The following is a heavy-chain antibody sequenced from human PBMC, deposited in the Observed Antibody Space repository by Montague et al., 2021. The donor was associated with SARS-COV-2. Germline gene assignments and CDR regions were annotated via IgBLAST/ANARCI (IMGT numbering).Heavy chain of an antibody. Sequence: SLSLSFSASGFTFSNYEMNWVRQAPGKGLEWVSYISSSGNTIFYADSVKGRFTLSRDNAKNSLYLQMNSLRAEDTAVYYCARESRTPVIVVVITSAFDIWGQGTMVTVSS. V-gene: IGHV3-48*03. D-gene: IGHD3-22*01. J-gene: IGHJ3*02. CDR3: ARESRTPVIVVVITSAFDI. CDR1: GFTFSNYE. CDR2: ISSSGNTI.